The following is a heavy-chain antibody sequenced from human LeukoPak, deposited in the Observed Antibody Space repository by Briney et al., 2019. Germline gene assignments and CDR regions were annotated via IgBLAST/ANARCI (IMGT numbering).Heavy chain of an antibody. V-gene: IGHV3-23*01. Sequence: GGSLRLSCAASGFTFSDYAMSWVRQAPGKGLEWVSALSGSGDRTFYADSVKGRFTISRDNSKNTLYLQMNSLRAEDTAVYYCAEEGGSAVAGNFDYWGQGTLVTVSS. CDR2: LSGSGDRT. CDR3: AEEGGSAVAGNFDY. CDR1: GFTFSDYA. D-gene: IGHD6-19*01. J-gene: IGHJ4*02.